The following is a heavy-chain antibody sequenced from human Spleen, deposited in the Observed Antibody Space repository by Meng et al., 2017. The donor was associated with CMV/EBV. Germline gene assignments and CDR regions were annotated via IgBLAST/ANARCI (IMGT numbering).Heavy chain of an antibody. J-gene: IGHJ4*02. CDR1: GGSISRSSYY. CDR3: ATAGLRAAAVTRSDS. CDR2: ITTASLYT. V-gene: IGHV3-21*04. Sequence: ETLSLTCTVSGGSISRSSYYWGWIRQPPGKGLEWVSSITTASLYTYYADSVRGRFTISRDNANTTVYLHMKTLRVEDTAIYYCATAGLRAAAVTRSDSWGQGTLVTVSS. D-gene: IGHD6-13*01.